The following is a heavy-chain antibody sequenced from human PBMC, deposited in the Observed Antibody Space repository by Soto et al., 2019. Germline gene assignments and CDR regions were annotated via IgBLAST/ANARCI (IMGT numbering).Heavy chain of an antibody. CDR2: INHSGST. CDR1: GGSFSGYY. J-gene: IGHJ3*02. V-gene: IGHV4-34*01. CDR3: ARGRGYCSGGSCPGDFDI. Sequence: SETLSLTCAVYGGSFSGYYWSWIRQPPGKGLEWIGEINHSGSTNYNPSLKSRVTISVDTSKNQFSLKLSSVTAADTAVYYCARGRGYCSGGSCPGDFDIWVQVTMVTVS. D-gene: IGHD2-15*01.